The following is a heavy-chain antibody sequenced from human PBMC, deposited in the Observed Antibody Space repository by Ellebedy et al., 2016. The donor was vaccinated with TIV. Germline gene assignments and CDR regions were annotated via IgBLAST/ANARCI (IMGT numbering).Heavy chain of an antibody. CDR2: FNTGNGNT. CDR3: ATREWQDPMDV. J-gene: IGHJ6*02. Sequence: ASVKVSXXASGHTFTTYGIHWVRQAPGQSLEWMGWFNTGNGNTKYSQKLQGRVTITRDTSASIAYMELSSLKSEDTAVYYCATREWQDPMDVWGQGTTVTVSS. V-gene: IGHV1-3*04. D-gene: IGHD3-3*01. CDR1: GHTFTTYG.